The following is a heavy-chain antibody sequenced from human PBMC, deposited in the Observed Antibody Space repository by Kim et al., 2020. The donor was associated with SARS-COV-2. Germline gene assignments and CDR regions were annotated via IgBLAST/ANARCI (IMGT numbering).Heavy chain of an antibody. V-gene: IGHV3-21*01. D-gene: IGHD2-2*01. J-gene: IGHJ6*02. Sequence: GGSLRLSCAASGFTFSSYSMNWVRQAPGKGLEWVSSISSSSSYIYYADSVKGRFTISRDNAKNSLYLQMNSLRAEDTAVYYCARDWGRFQPAASVYYYYGMDVWGQGTTVTVSS. CDR2: ISSSSSYI. CDR1: GFTFSSYS. CDR3: ARDWGRFQPAASVYYYYGMDV.